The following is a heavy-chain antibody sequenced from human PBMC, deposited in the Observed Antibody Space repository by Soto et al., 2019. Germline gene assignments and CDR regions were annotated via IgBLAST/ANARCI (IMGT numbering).Heavy chain of an antibody. CDR3: ARDSPLLKRCSGSSYYFYGMEF. CDR1: GFTFSTYE. V-gene: IGHV3-48*03. CDR2: ISNSGTTI. Sequence: EVQLVESGGGLVQPGGSLRLSCAASGFTFSTYEMNWVRQAPGKGLEWVSKISNSGTTIYYADSVTGRFTISRDNAKNSLYLQMNSLRAEDTAIYYCARDSPLLKRCSGSSYYFYGMEFWGRGTTVTVSS. J-gene: IGHJ6*02. D-gene: IGHD1-26*01.